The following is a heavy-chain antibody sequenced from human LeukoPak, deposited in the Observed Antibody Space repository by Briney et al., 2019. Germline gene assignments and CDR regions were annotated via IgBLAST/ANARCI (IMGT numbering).Heavy chain of an antibody. Sequence: SETLSLTCSVSGGSISTHYWSWIRQSAGKGLEWIGRIYISGGTDYNPSLKSRVTMSVDTSKNQFSLKLSPVTAADTAVYYCARPGGTHDSSAWNPYYFDYWGQGTLVTVSS. J-gene: IGHJ4*02. V-gene: IGHV4-4*07. CDR1: GGSISTHY. CDR2: IYISGGT. CDR3: ARPGGTHDSSAWNPYYFDY. D-gene: IGHD3-22*01.